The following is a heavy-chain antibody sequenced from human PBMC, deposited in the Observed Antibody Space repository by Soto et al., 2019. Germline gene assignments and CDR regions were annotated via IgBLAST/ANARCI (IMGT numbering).Heavy chain of an antibody. CDR1: GFTFRSSP. CDR2: INGGDDSK. J-gene: IGHJ6*02. V-gene: IGHV3-23*01. Sequence: GGSLRLSCAFSGFTFRSSPMSLVRRAPGKGLEWVSGINGGDDSKHYAESVRGRFTIIRDNSKNTLYLQMNSLRAEDTAVYYCAKAKFLGYCSSTSCYDGGYYGMDVWGQGTTVTVSS. CDR3: AKAKFLGYCSSTSCYDGGYYGMDV. D-gene: IGHD2-2*01.